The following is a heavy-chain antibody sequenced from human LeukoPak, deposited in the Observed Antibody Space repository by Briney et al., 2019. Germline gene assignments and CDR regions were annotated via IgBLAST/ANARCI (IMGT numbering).Heavy chain of an antibody. CDR1: GFTFSSYS. D-gene: IGHD1-26*01. J-gene: IGHJ5*02. V-gene: IGHV3-21*01. CDR2: ISSSSISV. CDR3: ARALGWELLT. Sequence: GGSLRLSCAASGFTFSSYSMNWVRQAPGRGLEWVSSISSSSISVYYADSVKGRFTISRDNAKNSLYLQMNSLRAEDTAVYYCARALGWELLTWGQGTLVIVSS.